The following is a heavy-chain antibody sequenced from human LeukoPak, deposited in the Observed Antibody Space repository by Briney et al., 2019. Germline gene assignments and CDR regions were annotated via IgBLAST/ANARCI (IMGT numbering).Heavy chain of an antibody. CDR2: IYHSGST. V-gene: IGHV4-38-2*02. CDR1: GYSISSGYY. Sequence: SETLSLTCTVSGYSISSGYYWGWIRQPPGKGLEWIGSIYHSGSTYYNPSLKSRVTISVDTSKNQFSLKLSSVTAADTAVYYCARDKPTNYYGLFDYWGQGTLVTVSS. J-gene: IGHJ4*02. D-gene: IGHD3-10*01. CDR3: ARDKPTNYYGLFDY.